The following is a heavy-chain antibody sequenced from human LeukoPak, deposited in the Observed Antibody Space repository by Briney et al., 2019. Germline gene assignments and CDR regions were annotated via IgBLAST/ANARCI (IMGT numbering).Heavy chain of an antibody. J-gene: IGHJ5*02. V-gene: IGHV1-2*06. D-gene: IGHD2-15*01. Sequence: ASVKVSGKASGYTFTGYYMHWVRQAPGQGLEWMGRINPNSGGTNYAQKFQGRVTMTRDTSISTAYMELSRLRSDDTAVYYCARDKAVVAATFWFDPWGQGTLVTVSS. CDR2: INPNSGGT. CDR3: ARDKAVVAATFWFDP. CDR1: GYTFTGYY.